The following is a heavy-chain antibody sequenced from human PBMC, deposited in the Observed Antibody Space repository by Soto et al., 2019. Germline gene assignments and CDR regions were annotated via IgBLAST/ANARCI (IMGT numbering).Heavy chain of an antibody. J-gene: IGHJ4*02. V-gene: IGHV2-26*02. Sequence: QVTLKESGPVLVKPTETLTLTCTVSAYSLRSSRMGASWIRQPPGKALEWLAHIFPNDKRSYRTYLRSRLTISNDTSKSQVVLKMTNMEPVAAATSFCVRMDSSRAADWGQGPLVTVSS. CDR3: VRMDSSRAAD. CDR1: AYSLRSSRMG. CDR2: IFPNDKR. D-gene: IGHD6-25*01.